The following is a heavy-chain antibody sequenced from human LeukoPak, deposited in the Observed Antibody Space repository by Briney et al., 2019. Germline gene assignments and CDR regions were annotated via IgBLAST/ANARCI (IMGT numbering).Heavy chain of an antibody. CDR1: GGSFSGYY. V-gene: IGHV4-34*01. J-gene: IGHJ5*02. CDR3: ARHKDDYVWGSYRYTWFDP. Sequence: SETLSLTCAVYGGSFSGYYWSWIRQPPRKGLEWIGEINHSGSTNYNPSLKSRVTISVDTSKNQFSLKLSSVTAADTAVYYCARHKDDYVWGSYRYTWFDPWGQGTLVTVSS. CDR2: INHSGST. D-gene: IGHD3-16*02.